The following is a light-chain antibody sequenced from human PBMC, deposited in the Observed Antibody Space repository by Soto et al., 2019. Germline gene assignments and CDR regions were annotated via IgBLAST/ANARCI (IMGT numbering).Light chain of an antibody. CDR1: QSIGTY. V-gene: IGKV1-39*01. J-gene: IGKJ2*01. Sequence: DAQMTQSPSSLSASVGDSVTITCRASQSIGTYLDWYQHKPGKAPKLLIYAASSLQRGVPSRFSGSGSGTDFTLTISSLQPEDFANYYCQASHSTFGQGTKLEI. CDR3: QASHST. CDR2: AAS.